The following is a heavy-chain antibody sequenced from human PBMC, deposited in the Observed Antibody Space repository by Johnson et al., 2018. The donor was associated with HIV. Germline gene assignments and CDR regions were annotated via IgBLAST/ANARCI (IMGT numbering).Heavy chain of an antibody. CDR3: AREAGSGSYSPWRPDAFDI. CDR2: ISWDGGST. V-gene: IGHV3-20*04. D-gene: IGHD3-10*01. J-gene: IGHJ3*02. Sequence: VQLVESGGGLVKPGGSLRLSCAASGFTFDDYTMHWVRQAPGKGLEWVSLISWDGGSTGYADSVKGRFTISRDNAKNSLYLQMNSLRAEDTALYYCAREAGSGSYSPWRPDAFDIWGQGTMVTVSS. CDR1: GFTFDDYT.